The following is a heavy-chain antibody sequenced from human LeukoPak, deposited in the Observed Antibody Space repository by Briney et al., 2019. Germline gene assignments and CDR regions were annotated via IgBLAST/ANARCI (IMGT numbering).Heavy chain of an antibody. V-gene: IGHV4-31*03. CDR2: IYYSGST. CDR3: ARVGSARGSYFDL. Sequence: SESLSHTCTVSGGSISSGGYYWSWIRQQPGKGLEWIGYIYYSGSTYYNPSLKSRVTTSVYTSKNQFSLKLTSVTAADTAVYYCARVGSARGSYFDLWGRGTLVAV. J-gene: IGHJ2*01. D-gene: IGHD3-10*01. CDR1: GGSISSGGYY.